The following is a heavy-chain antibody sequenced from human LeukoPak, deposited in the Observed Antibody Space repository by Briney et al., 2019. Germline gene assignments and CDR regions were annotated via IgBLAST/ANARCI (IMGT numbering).Heavy chain of an antibody. CDR2: INHSGST. CDR1: GGSFSGYY. Sequence: SSETLSLTCAVYGGSFSGYYWSWIRQPPGKGLEWIGEINHSGSTNYNPSLKSRVTIPVDTSKNQFSLKLSSVTAADTAVYYCAVTLLWFGELLDQFDYWGQGTLVTVSS. J-gene: IGHJ4*02. D-gene: IGHD3-10*01. CDR3: AVTLLWFGELLDQFDY. V-gene: IGHV4-34*01.